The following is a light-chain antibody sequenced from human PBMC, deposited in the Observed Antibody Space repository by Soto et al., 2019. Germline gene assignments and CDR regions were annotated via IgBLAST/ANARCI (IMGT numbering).Light chain of an antibody. CDR3: QQYYTTPFT. CDR2: WAS. CDR1: QSVLSSSNNEKY. Sequence: DIVMTPSPDSLAVSLGERATINCKSSQSVLSSSNNEKYLAWYQQKPGQPPKLLIYWASTRDSGVPDRFSGSGSGTHFSLTISSLQAEDVAVYYSQQYYTTPFTFGPGTKVDIK. J-gene: IGKJ3*01. V-gene: IGKV4-1*01.